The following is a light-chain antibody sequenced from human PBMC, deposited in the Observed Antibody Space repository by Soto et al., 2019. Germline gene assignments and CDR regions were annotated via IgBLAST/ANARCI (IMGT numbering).Light chain of an antibody. CDR1: SSDVGGYNY. Sequence: QSARTQPASVSGSPGQSITISCTGTSSDVGGYNYVSWYQQHPGKAPKLMIYDVSNRPSGVSNRFSGSKSGNTASLTISGLQAEDEADYYCSSYTSSSTRLLVFGTGTKVTVL. J-gene: IGLJ1*01. CDR3: SSYTSSSTRLLV. V-gene: IGLV2-14*01. CDR2: DVS.